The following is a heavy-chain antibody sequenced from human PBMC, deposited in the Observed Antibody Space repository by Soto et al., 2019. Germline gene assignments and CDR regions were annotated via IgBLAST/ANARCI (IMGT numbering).Heavy chain of an antibody. Sequence: EVQLLESGGGLVQPGGSLRLSCAASGFTFSSYAMSWVRQAPGKGLEWVSAISGSGGSTYYADSVKGRFTISRDNXXNTLYLQMNSLRAEDTAVYYCAKVSGDYYDSSADYWGQGTLVTVSS. CDR3: AKVSGDYYDSSADY. V-gene: IGHV3-23*01. CDR1: GFTFSSYA. D-gene: IGHD3-22*01. CDR2: ISGSGGST. J-gene: IGHJ4*02.